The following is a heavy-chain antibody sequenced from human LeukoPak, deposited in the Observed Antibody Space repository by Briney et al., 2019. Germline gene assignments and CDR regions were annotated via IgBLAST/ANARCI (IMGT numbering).Heavy chain of an antibody. CDR2: IIPIFGTA. V-gene: IGHV1-69*01. Sequence: GASVKVSCKASGGTFSSYAISWVRQPHGQGLEWVGGIIPIFGTANYAQRFQGRVTITADESTSTAYMELSSLRSEDTAVYYCATNQMDPWLVQPPYYYYGMDVWGQGTTVTVSS. CDR3: ATNQMDPWLVQPPYYYYGMDV. D-gene: IGHD6-19*01. CDR1: GGTFSSYA. J-gene: IGHJ6*02.